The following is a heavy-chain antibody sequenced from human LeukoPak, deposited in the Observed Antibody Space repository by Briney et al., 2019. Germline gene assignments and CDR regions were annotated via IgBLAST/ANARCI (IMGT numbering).Heavy chain of an antibody. Sequence: GGSLRLSCAASGFTFTNHAMSWVRQAPGKGLQWIAAISGGGRTTEYADSVKGRFTVSRDNSMNTLSLHMDSLRVEDTALYYCAKNVVFTRYFDSWGQGTLVTVSS. D-gene: IGHD2-2*01. CDR2: ISGGGRTT. CDR1: GFTFTNHA. V-gene: IGHV3-23*01. J-gene: IGHJ4*02. CDR3: AKNVVFTRYFDS.